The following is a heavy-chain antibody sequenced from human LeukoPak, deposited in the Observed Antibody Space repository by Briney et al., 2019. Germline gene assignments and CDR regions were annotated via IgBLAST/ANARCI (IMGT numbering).Heavy chain of an antibody. J-gene: IGHJ4*02. Sequence: GGSLRLSCAASGFTFSSYGMSWVRQAPGKGLEWVSAISGSGGSTYYADSVKGRFTISRDNSKNTLYLQMNSLRAEDTAVYYCAKVGHTYYYGSGSLDYWGQGTLVTVSS. D-gene: IGHD3-10*01. CDR1: GFTFSSYG. V-gene: IGHV3-23*01. CDR3: AKVGHTYYYGSGSLDY. CDR2: ISGSGGST.